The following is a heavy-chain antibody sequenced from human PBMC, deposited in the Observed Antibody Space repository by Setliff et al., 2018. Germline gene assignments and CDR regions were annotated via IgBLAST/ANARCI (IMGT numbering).Heavy chain of an antibody. CDR3: AKVPITKVYFYMDV. Sequence: SETLSLTCRVSGGSVSTFYWTWIRQPPVKGLEWIGYIFTSGSTNYNPSLKSRVTLSVDTSKNQFSRKVSSVTAADTAVYYCAKVPITKVYFYMDVWGKGTTVTVSS. CDR2: IFTSGST. J-gene: IGHJ6*03. D-gene: IGHD3-10*01. CDR1: GGSVSTFY. V-gene: IGHV4-4*09.